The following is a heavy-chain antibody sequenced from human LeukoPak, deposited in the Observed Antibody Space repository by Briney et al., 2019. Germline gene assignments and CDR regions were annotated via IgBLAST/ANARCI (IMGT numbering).Heavy chain of an antibody. J-gene: IGHJ4*02. Sequence: GGSLRLSCAASGFTFNSFFLNWVRLTPGRELEWVACISQDGSDTFYMDSVRGRFTISRDNTKNSLYLQMNSLRAEDTAVYFCVRDLGHSRHYFEYWGQGALVTVSS. D-gene: IGHD7-27*01. V-gene: IGHV3-7*01. CDR2: ISQDGSDT. CDR3: VRDLGHSRHYFEY. CDR1: GFTFNSFF.